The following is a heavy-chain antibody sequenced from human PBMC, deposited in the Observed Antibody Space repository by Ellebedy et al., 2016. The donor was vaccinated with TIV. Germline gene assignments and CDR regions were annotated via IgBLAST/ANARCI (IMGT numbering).Heavy chain of an antibody. CDR1: GASISSYY. V-gene: IGHV4-59*06. CDR2: VHHAGST. CDR3: ARAAPDSRGYYYFQH. J-gene: IGHJ4*02. D-gene: IGHD3-22*01. Sequence: MPSETLSLTCTVSGASISSYYWSWIRQPPGKGLEWIGYVHHAGSTHSNPSLKSRVSISVDASEIQFSLNVKSVTAADTAVYYCARAAPDSRGYYYFQHWGQGSLVSVSS.